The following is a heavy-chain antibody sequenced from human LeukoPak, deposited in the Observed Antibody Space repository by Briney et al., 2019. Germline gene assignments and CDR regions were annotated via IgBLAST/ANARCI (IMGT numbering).Heavy chain of an antibody. V-gene: IGHV4-39*02. CDR1: GGSISSISYY. CDR3: ARKGIAAAFYYFDY. CDR2: ISSTGNT. D-gene: IGHD6-13*01. J-gene: IGHJ4*02. Sequence: SETLSLTCTVSGGSISSISYYWGWIRQPPGKGLEWIGIISSTGNTYYSPSLKSRLAISVDTSKNHFSLKLTSVTAADTAVFYCARKGIAAAFYYFDYWGQGTLVTVSS.